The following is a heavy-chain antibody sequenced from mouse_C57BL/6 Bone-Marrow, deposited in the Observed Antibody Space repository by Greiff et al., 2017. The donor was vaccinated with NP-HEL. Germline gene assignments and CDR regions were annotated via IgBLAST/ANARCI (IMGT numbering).Heavy chain of an antibody. CDR3: ARGPSTMITTALDY. V-gene: IGHV3-6*01. D-gene: IGHD2-4*01. CDR2: ISYDGSN. Sequence: VQLQQSGPGLVKPSQSLSLTCSVTGYSITSGYYWNWIRQFPGNKLEWMGYISYDGSNNYNPSLKNRISITRDTSKNQFFLKLNSVTTEDTATYYCARGPSTMITTALDYWGQGTTLTVSS. CDR1: GYSITSGYY. J-gene: IGHJ2*01.